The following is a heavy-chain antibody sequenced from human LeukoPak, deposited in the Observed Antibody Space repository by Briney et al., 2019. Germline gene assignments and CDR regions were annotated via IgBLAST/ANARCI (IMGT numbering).Heavy chain of an antibody. D-gene: IGHD3-3*02. Sequence: SETLSLTCAVYGGSFSGYYWSWIRQPPGKGLEWIGEINHSGSTNYNPSLKSRVTISVDTSKNQFSLKLSSVTAADTAVYYCARLGSRGHFHWGQGTLVTVSS. CDR3: ARLGSRGHFH. CDR2: INHSGST. CDR1: GGSFSGYY. V-gene: IGHV4-34*01. J-gene: IGHJ4*02.